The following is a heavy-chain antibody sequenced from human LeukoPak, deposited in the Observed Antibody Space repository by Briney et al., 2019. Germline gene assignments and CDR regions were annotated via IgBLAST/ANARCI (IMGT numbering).Heavy chain of an antibody. J-gene: IGHJ4*02. CDR2: IYTSGST. CDR3: ASVLRYFDWSSLDY. V-gene: IGHV4-4*07. D-gene: IGHD3-9*01. Sequence: PSETLSLTCTVSGGSISSYYWSWIRQPAGKGLEWIGRIYTSGSTNYNPSLKSRVTISVDTSKNQFSLKLSSVTAADTAVYYCASVLRYFDWSSLDYWGQGTLVTVSS. CDR1: GGSISSYY.